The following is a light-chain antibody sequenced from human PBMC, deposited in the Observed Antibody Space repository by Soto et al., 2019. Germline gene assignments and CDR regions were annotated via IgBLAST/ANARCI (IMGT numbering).Light chain of an antibody. J-gene: IGLJ2*01. CDR1: SSDVGGYNY. CDR2: EVS. Sequence: QSALTQPASVSGSPGQSITISCTGTSSDVGGYNYVSWYQQHPGKAPKLMIYEVSNRPSGVSNRFSGSKSVNTASLTISGLQAEDEADYYCSSYTNSNTPVLFGGGTQPTVL. CDR3: SSYTNSNTPVL. V-gene: IGLV2-14*01.